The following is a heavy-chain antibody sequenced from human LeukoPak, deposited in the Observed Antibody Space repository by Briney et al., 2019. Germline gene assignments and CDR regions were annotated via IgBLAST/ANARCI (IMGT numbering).Heavy chain of an antibody. Sequence: GGSLRLSCAASGFTVSSNYMSWVRQAPGKGLECVSVIYSGGNTYYADSVKGRFTISRDNSKNTLYLQMNSLRAEDTAVYYCAKDLRSSADSKMGAADYWGQGTLVTVSS. D-gene: IGHD1-26*01. CDR2: IYSGGNT. J-gene: IGHJ4*02. CDR3: AKDLRSSADSKMGAADY. CDR1: GFTVSSNY. V-gene: IGHV3-66*01.